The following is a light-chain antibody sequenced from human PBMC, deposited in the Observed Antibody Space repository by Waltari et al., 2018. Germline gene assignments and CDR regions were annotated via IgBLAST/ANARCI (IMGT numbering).Light chain of an antibody. CDR1: QSISNW. J-gene: IGKJ1*01. CDR2: KAS. V-gene: IGKV1-5*01. CDR3: QQYNNYTPKT. Sequence: IQVTQSPSTLSASVGDRVTITCRATQSISNWLAWYQQKPGKAPKLLSYKASTLESGVPSRFSGSGSGTEFTLTISSLQPDDFATYFCQQYNNYTPKTFGQGTKVDIK.